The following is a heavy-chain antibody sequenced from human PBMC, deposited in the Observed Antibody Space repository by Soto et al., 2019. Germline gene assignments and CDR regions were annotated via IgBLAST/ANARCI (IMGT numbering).Heavy chain of an antibody. V-gene: IGHV4-30-4*01. Sequence: QVQLQESGPGLVKPSQTLSLTCTVSGGSISSGDYYWSWIRQPPGKGLEWIGYIYYSGSTYYNPSLKSRVTISVDTSKNQCSLKLSSVTAADTAVYYCARQYYYDSSGYYYYAFDIWGQGTMVTVSS. CDR2: IYYSGST. D-gene: IGHD3-22*01. CDR1: GGSISSGDYY. CDR3: ARQYYYDSSGYYYYAFDI. J-gene: IGHJ3*02.